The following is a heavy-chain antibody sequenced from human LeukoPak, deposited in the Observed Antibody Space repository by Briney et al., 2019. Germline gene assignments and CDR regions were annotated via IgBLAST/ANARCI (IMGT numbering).Heavy chain of an antibody. J-gene: IGHJ4*02. Sequence: SETLSLTCTVSGGSISSYYWSWIRQPPGKGLEWIGYIYYSGSTNYNPSLKSRVTISVDTSKNQFSLKLSSVTAADTAVYYCARADRSGYYYYFDYWGQGTLVTVSS. D-gene: IGHD3-22*01. CDR3: ARADRSGYYYYFDY. CDR2: IYYSGST. CDR1: GGSISSYY. V-gene: IGHV4-59*01.